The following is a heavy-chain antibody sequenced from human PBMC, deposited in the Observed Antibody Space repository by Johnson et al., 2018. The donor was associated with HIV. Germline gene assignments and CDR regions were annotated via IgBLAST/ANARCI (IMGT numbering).Heavy chain of an antibody. Sequence: VQLVESGGGVVQPGRSLRLSCAASDFTFTNNAIHWVRQAPGKGLEWVANIKQDGSEKYYVDSVKGRFSISRDNAKNSLDLQMNSLRAEDTAVYYCARDTSGEGRAFDIWGQGTVVTVSS. V-gene: IGHV3-7*03. CDR1: DFTFTNNA. CDR2: IKQDGSEK. CDR3: ARDTSGEGRAFDI. J-gene: IGHJ3*02. D-gene: IGHD3-10*01.